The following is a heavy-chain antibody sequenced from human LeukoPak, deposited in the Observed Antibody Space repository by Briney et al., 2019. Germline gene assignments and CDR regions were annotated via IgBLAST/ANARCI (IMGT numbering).Heavy chain of an antibody. CDR2: INPRDGST. Sequence: GASVKVSCKASGYTFTSYYMHWVRQAPGQGLEWMGIINPRDGSTSYAQKFQGRVTVTRDTSTSTVHMELSGLRSEDTAVYYCARGQEGFDYWGQGTLVTVSS. J-gene: IGHJ4*02. V-gene: IGHV1-46*01. CDR3: ARGQEGFDY. CDR1: GYTFTSYY.